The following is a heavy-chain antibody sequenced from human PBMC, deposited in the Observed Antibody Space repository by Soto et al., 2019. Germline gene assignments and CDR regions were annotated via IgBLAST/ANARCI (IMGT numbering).Heavy chain of an antibody. J-gene: IGHJ4*02. CDR2: ISSSSSYI. V-gene: IGHV3-21*01. D-gene: IGHD6-13*01. CDR1: GFTFSSYS. CDR3: ARDLTTGTRYFDY. Sequence: EVQLVESGGGLVKPGGSLRLSCAASGFTFSSYSMNWVRQAPGKGLEWVSSISSSSSYIYYADSVKGRFTISRDNAKNSLYLQMNSLRAEDTAVYYCARDLTTGTRYFDYWGQGTLSPSPQ.